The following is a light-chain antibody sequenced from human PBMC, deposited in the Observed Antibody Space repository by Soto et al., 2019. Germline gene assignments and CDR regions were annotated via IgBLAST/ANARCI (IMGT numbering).Light chain of an antibody. J-gene: IGKJ1*01. Sequence: ETVLTQSPATLSLSPGERATLSCRASQSVSSHLAWYQQKPGQAPRLLIYDASNRATGIPARFSGSGSGTDFTLTISSLEPEDFAVYYCQQRYNWPQTFVQGTKVEIK. CDR1: QSVSSH. CDR3: QQRYNWPQT. V-gene: IGKV3-11*01. CDR2: DAS.